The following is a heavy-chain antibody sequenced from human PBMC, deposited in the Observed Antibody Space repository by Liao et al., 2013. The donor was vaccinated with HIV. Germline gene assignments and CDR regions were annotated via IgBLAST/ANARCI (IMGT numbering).Heavy chain of an antibody. D-gene: IGHD3-3*01. Sequence: QVQLQESGPGLVKPSQTLSLTCTVSGGSISSGSYYWSWIRQPAGKGLEWIGRIYTSGSTNYNPSLKSRVTISVDTSKNQFSLKLSSVTAADTAVYYCARDRVLRFLEWSGDSHYYYYMDVWGKGTTGHRLL. CDR3: ARDRVLRFLEWSGDSHYYYYMDV. CDR2: IYTSGST. V-gene: IGHV4-61*02. CDR1: GGSISSGSYY. J-gene: IGHJ6*03.